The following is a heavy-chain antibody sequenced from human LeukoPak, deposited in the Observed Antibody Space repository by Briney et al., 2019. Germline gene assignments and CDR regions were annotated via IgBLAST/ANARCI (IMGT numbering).Heavy chain of an antibody. CDR2: INYSGNS. CDR3: ARVDCISDTCYNY. V-gene: IGHV4-59*08. CDR1: GDSIRTDY. D-gene: IGHD2-21*01. Sequence: SETLSLTCIVSGDSIRTDYWSWIRQSPGKGLEWIGYINYSGNSDYNPSLKSRVTISVDRSKKQVSLRMRSVTAADTAVYYCARVDCISDTCYNYWALGALVTVSS. J-gene: IGHJ4*02.